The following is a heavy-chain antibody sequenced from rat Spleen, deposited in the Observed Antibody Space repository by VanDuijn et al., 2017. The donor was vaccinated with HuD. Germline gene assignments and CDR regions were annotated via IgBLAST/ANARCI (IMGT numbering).Heavy chain of an antibody. D-gene: IGHD5-1*01. Sequence: EVQLVESGGDLVQPGRSLKLSCAASGFTFNSYDMAWVRQAPTKGLECVASLSPSGRNTYYRDSVKGRFSITRDNAKSTLCRQMDSLRSEDTATYYCTTDRPGALMEAWGQGASVTVSS. V-gene: IGHV5-27*01. CDR1: GFTFNSYD. CDR3: TTDRPGALMEA. J-gene: IGHJ4*01. CDR2: LSPSGRNT.